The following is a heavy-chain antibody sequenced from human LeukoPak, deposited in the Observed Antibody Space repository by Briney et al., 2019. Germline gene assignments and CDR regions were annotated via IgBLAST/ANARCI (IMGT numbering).Heavy chain of an antibody. CDR3: ASGTFDGPLYGTYWYFHV. V-gene: IGHV4-59*01. J-gene: IGHJ2*01. CDR1: GASINNNY. CDR2: IYSNGNT. D-gene: IGHD1-14*01. Sequence: SETLSLTCAVSGASINNNYWTWVRLPPGKGLEWIGYIYSNGNTNYNPSLKGRVTMSIETSKNQFSLQLPSVTAADTAVYYCASGTFDGPLYGTYWYFHVWGRGTLVTVSS.